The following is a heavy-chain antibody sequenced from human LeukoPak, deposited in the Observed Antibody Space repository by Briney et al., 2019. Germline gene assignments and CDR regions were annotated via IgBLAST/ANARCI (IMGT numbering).Heavy chain of an antibody. CDR3: ARLDPVADY. CDR2: IYYSGST. Sequence: PSETLSLTCTVSGGSISSSSYYWGWIRQPPGRGLEWVGSIYYSGSTYYNPSLKSRVTISVDTSKNQFSLKLSSVAAADTAVYYCARLDPVADYWGQGTLVTVSS. CDR1: GGSISSSSYY. D-gene: IGHD3/OR15-3a*01. V-gene: IGHV4-39*01. J-gene: IGHJ4*02.